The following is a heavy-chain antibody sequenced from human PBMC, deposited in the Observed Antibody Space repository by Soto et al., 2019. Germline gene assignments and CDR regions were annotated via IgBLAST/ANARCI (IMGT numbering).Heavy chain of an antibody. CDR1: GYTFTSYD. J-gene: IGHJ3*02. D-gene: IGHD1-26*01. V-gene: IGHV1-8*01. CDR3: ARGEWELHAFDI. Sequence: ASVKVSCKASGYTFTSYDINWVRQATGQGLEWMGWMNPNSGNTGYAQKFQGRVTMTRNTSRSTAYMELSSLRSEDTAVYCCARGEWELHAFDIWGQGTMVTVSS. CDR2: MNPNSGNT.